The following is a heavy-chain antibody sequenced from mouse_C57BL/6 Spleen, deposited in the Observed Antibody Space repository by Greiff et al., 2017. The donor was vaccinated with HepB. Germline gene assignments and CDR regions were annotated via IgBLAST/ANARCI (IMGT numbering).Heavy chain of an antibody. J-gene: IGHJ2*01. D-gene: IGHD2-3*01. CDR2: ISYDGSN. CDR3: ASDEYGYYAYFDY. CDR1: GYSITSGYY. Sequence: VQLKESGPGLVKPSQSLSLTCSVTGYSITSGYYWNWIRQFPGKKLEWMGYISYDGSNNYNPSLKNRIPITRDTSKNQFFLKLNSVTTEDTATYYCASDEYGYYAYFDYWGQGTTLTVSS. V-gene: IGHV3-6*01.